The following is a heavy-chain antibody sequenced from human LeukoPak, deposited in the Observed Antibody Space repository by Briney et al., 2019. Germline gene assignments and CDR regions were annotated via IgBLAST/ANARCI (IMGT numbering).Heavy chain of an antibody. J-gene: IGHJ4*02. CDR2: INSDGSST. V-gene: IGHV3-74*03. CDR1: GFTFSSNW. Sequence: GGSLRLSCAASGFTFSSNWMHWVRQAPGKGLVWVSGINSDGSSTKYAELVKGRITISRDNAKNTLYLQMNSLRAEDTAVYYCASNLYSWGQGTLVTVSS. CDR3: ASNLYS. D-gene: IGHD3-16*02.